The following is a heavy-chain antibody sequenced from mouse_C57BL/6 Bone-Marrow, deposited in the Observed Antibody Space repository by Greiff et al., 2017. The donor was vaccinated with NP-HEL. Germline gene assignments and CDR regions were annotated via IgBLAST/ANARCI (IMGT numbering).Heavy chain of an antibody. J-gene: IGHJ4*01. V-gene: IGHV7-3*01. CDR3: ARSDYDYDGAMDY. CDR1: GFTFTDYY. CDR2: IRNKANGYTT. D-gene: IGHD2-4*01. Sequence: EVMLVESGGGLVQPGGSLSLSCAASGFTFTDYYMSWVRQPPGKALEWLGFIRNKANGYTTEYSASVKGRFTISRDNSQSILYLQMNALRAEDSATYYCARSDYDYDGAMDYWGQGTSDTVSS.